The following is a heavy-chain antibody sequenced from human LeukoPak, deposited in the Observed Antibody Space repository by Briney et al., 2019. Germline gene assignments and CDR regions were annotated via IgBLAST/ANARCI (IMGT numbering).Heavy chain of an antibody. V-gene: IGHV1-24*01. CDR3: ASLSTVSSGYYYYYYMDV. J-gene: IGHJ6*03. CDR1: GYTLTELS. Sequence: ASVKVSCKVSGYTLTELSMHWVRQAPGKGLEWMGGFDPEDGETIYAQKLQGRVTMTTDTSTSTAYMELRSLRSDDTAVYYCASLSTVSSGYYYYYYMDVWGKGTTVTVSS. D-gene: IGHD6-19*01. CDR2: FDPEDGET.